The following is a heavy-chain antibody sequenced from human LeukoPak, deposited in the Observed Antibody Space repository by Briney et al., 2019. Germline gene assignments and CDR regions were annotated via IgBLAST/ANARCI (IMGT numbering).Heavy chain of an antibody. J-gene: IGHJ4*02. V-gene: IGHV1-2*02. D-gene: IGHD3-22*01. CDR1: GYTFTGYY. CDR3: ARDSSLVSSGYDY. Sequence: ASVKVSCKAFGYTFTGYYMHWVRQAPGQGLEWMGWINPNSGGTNYAQKFQGRVTMTRDTSISTAYMELSRLRSDDTAVYYCARDSSLVSSGYDYWGQGTLVTVSS. CDR2: INPNSGGT.